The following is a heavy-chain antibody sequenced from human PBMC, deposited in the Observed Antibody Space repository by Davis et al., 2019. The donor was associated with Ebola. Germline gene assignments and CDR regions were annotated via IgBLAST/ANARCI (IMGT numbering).Heavy chain of an antibody. J-gene: IGHJ6*02. CDR3: ARSASGEGGYYGFEYYGMDV. CDR2: MNPNSGNT. D-gene: IGHD3-22*01. Sequence: ASVKVSCKASGYTFTSYDINWVRQATGQGLEWMGWMNPNSGNTGYAQKFQGRVTMTRNTSISTAYMELSSLRSEDTAVYYCARSASGEGGYYGFEYYGMDVWGQGTTVTVSS. V-gene: IGHV1-8*01. CDR1: GYTFTSYD.